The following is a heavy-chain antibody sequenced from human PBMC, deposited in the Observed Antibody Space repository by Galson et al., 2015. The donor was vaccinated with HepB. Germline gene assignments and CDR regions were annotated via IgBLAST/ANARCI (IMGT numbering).Heavy chain of an antibody. CDR3: ARDKTDYGHYPHTGAFDF. J-gene: IGHJ3*01. V-gene: IGHV3-30*04. CDR2: ISYDGKNK. D-gene: IGHD4-17*01. CDR1: GFRFSNYA. Sequence: SLRLSCAASGFRFSNYAMHWVRQAPGKGLEWVAVISYDGKNKYNVESVKGRITISRDDSKNTLYLQMNSLRPEDTAIYYCARDKTDYGHYPHTGAFDFWGQGTMVTV.